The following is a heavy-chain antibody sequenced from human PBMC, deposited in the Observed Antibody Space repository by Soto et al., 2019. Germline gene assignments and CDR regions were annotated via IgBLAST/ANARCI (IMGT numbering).Heavy chain of an antibody. CDR2: ISAFNGNT. D-gene: IGHD3-10*01. CDR3: ARDGGYGAGSYFDY. Sequence: QVQLVQSRAEVKRPGASVKVSCKASGYMFRSYGISWVRQAPGQGLEWMGWISAFNGNTNYPQNLQGRVTMTTDTSTSTAYMELRTLRSDDSAMYYCARDGGYGAGSYFDYWGQGTLVTVSS. CDR1: GYMFRSYG. V-gene: IGHV1-18*01. J-gene: IGHJ4*02.